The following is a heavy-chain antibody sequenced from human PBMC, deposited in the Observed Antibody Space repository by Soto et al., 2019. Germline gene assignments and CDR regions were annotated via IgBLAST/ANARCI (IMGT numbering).Heavy chain of an antibody. J-gene: IGHJ3*02. V-gene: IGHV3-23*01. CDR1: GFTFSSYA. CDR2: ISGSGGST. D-gene: IGHD1-26*01. CDR3: AKDQGSIREEADAFDI. Sequence: PGGSLRLSCAASGFTFSSYAMSWVRQTPGKGLEWVSAISGSGGSTYYADSVKGRFTISRDNSKNTLYLQMNSLRAEDTAVYYCAKDQGSIREEADAFDIWGQGTMVTLSS.